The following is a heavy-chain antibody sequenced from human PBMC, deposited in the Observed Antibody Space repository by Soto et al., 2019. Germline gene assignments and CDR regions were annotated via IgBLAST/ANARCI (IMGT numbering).Heavy chain of an antibody. J-gene: IGHJ4*01. CDR2: IKSKTDGGTT. V-gene: IGHV3-15*07. CDR1: GFTFSNAW. CDR3: TTDSYSTIIIVRFDY. D-gene: IGHD3-22*01. Sequence: GGSLRLSCAASGFTFSNAWINWVRQAPGKGLERVGRIKSKTDGGTTDYAEPVKGRFAISRDDSNNMVYLQMNSLKIEDTAVYYCTTDSYSTIIIVRFDYWGHGTLVTVSS.